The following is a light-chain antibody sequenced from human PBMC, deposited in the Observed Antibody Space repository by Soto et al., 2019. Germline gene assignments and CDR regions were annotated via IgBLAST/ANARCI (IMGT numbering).Light chain of an antibody. Sequence: EIVLTQSPGTLSLSPGERATLSCRASQSVSNNYLAWYQQKPGQAPRLLIFGASSRATGIPDRFSGSGSGKDFTLTISRLEPEDFAVYYRQQYGKSLITFGQGTRLEIK. V-gene: IGKV3-20*01. J-gene: IGKJ5*01. CDR2: GAS. CDR1: QSVSNNY. CDR3: QQYGKSLIT.